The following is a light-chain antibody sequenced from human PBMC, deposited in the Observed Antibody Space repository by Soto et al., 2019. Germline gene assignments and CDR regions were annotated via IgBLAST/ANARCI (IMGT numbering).Light chain of an antibody. CDR3: QQIYSTPRT. CDR2: AAS. CDR1: QSISSY. Sequence: DIQMTQSPSSLSASVGDRVSITCRASQSISSYLNWYQQKPGKAPKLLIYAASSLQSGVPSRFSGSGSGTDFTLTSSSLQPEDFATYYCQQIYSTPRTFGQGTKVEIK. J-gene: IGKJ1*01. V-gene: IGKV1-39*01.